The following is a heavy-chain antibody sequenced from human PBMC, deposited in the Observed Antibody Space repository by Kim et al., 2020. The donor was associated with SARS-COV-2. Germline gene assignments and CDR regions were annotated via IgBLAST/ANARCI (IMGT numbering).Heavy chain of an antibody. CDR2: INHSGST. CDR3: ARVPRGLDPRYAFDI. J-gene: IGHJ3*02. V-gene: IGHV4-34*01. Sequence: SETLSLTCAVYGGSFSVYYWSWIRQPPGKGLEWIGEINHSGSTNYNPSLKSRVTISVDTSKNQFSLKLSSVTTADTTVYYCARVPRGLDPRYAFDIWGQGTMVTVSS. D-gene: IGHD3-10*01. CDR1: GGSFSVYY.